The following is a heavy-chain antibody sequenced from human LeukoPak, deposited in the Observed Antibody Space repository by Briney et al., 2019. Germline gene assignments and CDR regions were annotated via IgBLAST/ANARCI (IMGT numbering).Heavy chain of an antibody. J-gene: IGHJ5*02. CDR3: ARVVLSGAYQIDL. D-gene: IGHD2/OR15-2a*01. V-gene: IGHV3-74*01. Sequence: GGSLRLTCAASGFTFSTYWMHWVRQAPGKGLVWVSRINGDGSTTAYADSVKGRFTISRDNAQSTLYLQVNSLRVEDAAVYYCARVVLSGAYQIDLWGQGTLVTVSS. CDR1: GFTFSTYW. CDR2: INGDGSTT.